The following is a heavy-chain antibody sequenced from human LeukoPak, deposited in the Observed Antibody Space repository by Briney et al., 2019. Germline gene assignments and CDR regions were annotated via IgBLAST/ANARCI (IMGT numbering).Heavy chain of an antibody. CDR2: ISSSGSTI. Sequence: GGSLRLSCAASGFTFSSYEMNWVRQAPGKGLEWVSYISSSGSTIYYADSVKDRFTISRDNAKNSLYLQMNSLRAEDTAVYYCARENYYDSSGYSDYWGQGTLVTVSS. V-gene: IGHV3-48*03. CDR1: GFTFSSYE. J-gene: IGHJ4*02. CDR3: ARENYYDSSGYSDY. D-gene: IGHD3-22*01.